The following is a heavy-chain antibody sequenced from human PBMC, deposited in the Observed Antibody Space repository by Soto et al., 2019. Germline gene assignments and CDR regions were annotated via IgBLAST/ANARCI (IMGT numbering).Heavy chain of an antibody. V-gene: IGHV4-4*02. CDR2: SYHSGGT. CDR1: GGSISSSHW. D-gene: IGHD6-13*01. CDR3: ARAAMVGSSWPFDY. Sequence: QVQLQESGPGLVKPSGTLVLTCAVSGGSISSSHWWCWVRQPPGKGLEWIGGSYHSGGTNYNPYLTIRVTISVDKTKNQFYPKLGSGTAADTAVYYCARAAMVGSSWPFDYWGQGTLVTVSS. J-gene: IGHJ4*02.